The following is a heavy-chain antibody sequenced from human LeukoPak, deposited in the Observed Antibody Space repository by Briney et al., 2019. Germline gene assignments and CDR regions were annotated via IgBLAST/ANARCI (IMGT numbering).Heavy chain of an antibody. CDR2: ITPNSGGT. CDR1: GYTSSDYY. J-gene: IGHJ5*02. V-gene: IGHV1-2*02. Sequence: ASVKVSCKASGYTSSDYYIHWLRQAPGQGLEWMGWITPNSGGTNYAPKFHGRVTLTREMSSSTASLEVTSLTPDDTAIYYCARLEGLGYRGGWFDPWGQGTLVTVSS. CDR3: ARLEGLGYRGGWFDP. D-gene: IGHD3-16*02.